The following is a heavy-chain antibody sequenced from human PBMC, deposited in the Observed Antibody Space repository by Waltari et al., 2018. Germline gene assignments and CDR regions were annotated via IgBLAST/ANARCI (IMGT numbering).Heavy chain of an antibody. CDR3: AGYTTSSEDAFDI. CDR2: ISGSGGTT. CDR1: GITFTNYA. J-gene: IGHJ3*02. D-gene: IGHD6-6*01. Sequence: EVQLLESGGGLVQPGGSLRLSCVASGITFTNYALGWVRQAPGKGLEWVSAISGSGGTTYYADSVKGRFTISRDNSKNSLFLQMNSLRAEDTAVYYCAGYTTSSEDAFDIWGQGTMVTVSS. V-gene: IGHV3-23*01.